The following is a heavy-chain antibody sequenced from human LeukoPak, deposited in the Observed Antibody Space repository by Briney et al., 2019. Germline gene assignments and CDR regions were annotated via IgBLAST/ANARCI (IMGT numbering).Heavy chain of an antibody. CDR2: ISYDGSNK. CDR1: GFTFSSYG. CDR3: AKDGGDA. D-gene: IGHD3-16*01. Sequence: PGGSLRLSCAASGFTFSSYGMHWVRQAPGKGLEWVAVISYDGSNKYYADSVKGRFTISRDNSKNTLYLQTNSLRAEDTAVYYCAKDGGDAWGQGTLVTVSS. V-gene: IGHV3-30*18. J-gene: IGHJ5*02.